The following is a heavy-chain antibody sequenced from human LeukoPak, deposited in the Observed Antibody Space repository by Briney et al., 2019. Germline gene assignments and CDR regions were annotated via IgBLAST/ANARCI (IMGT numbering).Heavy chain of an antibody. V-gene: IGHV1-2*06. CDR3: ARSGPHAFDI. CDR1: GYTFTSYG. Sequence: EASVKVSCKASGYTFTSYGISWVRQAPGQGLEWMGRINPNSGGTNYAQKFQGRVTMTRDTSISTAYMELSRLRSDDTAVYYCARSGPHAFDIWGQGTMVTVSS. J-gene: IGHJ3*02. CDR2: INPNSGGT.